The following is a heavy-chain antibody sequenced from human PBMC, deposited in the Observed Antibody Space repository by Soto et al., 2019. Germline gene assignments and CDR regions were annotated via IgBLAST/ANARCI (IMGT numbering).Heavy chain of an antibody. CDR3: SILNGDYLPDYYYSYMDV. J-gene: IGHJ6*03. CDR2: IYPGDSDT. D-gene: IGHD4-17*01. Sequence: PGASLKISCKGSGYSFTSYWICWVRQMPGKGLEWMGIIYPGDSDTRYSPSFQGQVTISADKSISTAYLQWSSLKASDTAMYYCSILNGDYLPDYYYSYMDVWGKGTTVTVSS. V-gene: IGHV5-51*01. CDR1: GYSFTSYW.